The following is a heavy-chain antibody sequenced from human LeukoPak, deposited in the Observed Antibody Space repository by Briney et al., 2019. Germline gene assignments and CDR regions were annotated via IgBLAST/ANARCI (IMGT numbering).Heavy chain of an antibody. V-gene: IGHV3-15*01. CDR2: IKSKTDGGTT. J-gene: IGHJ4*02. D-gene: IGHD3-22*01. CDR3: TTEPYYYDSSGYPGY. Sequence: GGSLRLSRAASGFTFSNAWMSWVRQAPGKGLEWVGRIKSKTDGGTTDYAAPVKGRFTISRDDSKNTLYLQMNSLKTEDTAVYYCTTEPYYYDSSGYPGYWGQGTLVTVSS. CDR1: GFTFSNAW.